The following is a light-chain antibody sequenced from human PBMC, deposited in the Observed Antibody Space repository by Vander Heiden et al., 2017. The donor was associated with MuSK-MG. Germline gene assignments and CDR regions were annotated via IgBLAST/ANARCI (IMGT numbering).Light chain of an antibody. CDR3: QQYNNWPPWT. J-gene: IGKJ1*01. CDR1: QSVSSN. V-gene: IGKV3-15*01. Sequence: IVLTQSPATLSVSPGERATLSCRASQSVSSNLAWYQQKTGEAPRLLIYCASTRATGIPARFSGSGSGTEFTLTISSLQSEDFAVYYCQQYNNWPPWTFGQGTKVEIK. CDR2: CAS.